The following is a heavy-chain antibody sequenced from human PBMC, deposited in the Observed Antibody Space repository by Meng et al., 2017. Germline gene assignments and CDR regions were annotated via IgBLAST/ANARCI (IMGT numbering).Heavy chain of an antibody. D-gene: IGHD1-14*01. CDR2: IDYSGST. V-gene: IGHV4-59*01. CDR1: GGSISSYY. Sequence: SETLSLTCTVSGGSISSYYWSWIRQPPGKGLEWIGYIDYSGSTNYNPSLKSRVTISVDTSKNQFSLKLSSVTAADTAVYYCARDRRTGYFDYWGQGTLVTVSS. J-gene: IGHJ4*02. CDR3: ARDRRTGYFDY.